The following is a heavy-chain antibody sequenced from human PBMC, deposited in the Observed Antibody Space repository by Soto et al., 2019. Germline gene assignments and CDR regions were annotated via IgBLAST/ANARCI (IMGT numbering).Heavy chain of an antibody. CDR1: GFSLSSYG. V-gene: IGHV3-30*18. D-gene: IGHD2-15*01. J-gene: IGHJ6*02. Sequence: QVQLVESGGGVVQPGRSLRLSCAASGFSLSSYGMHWVRQAPGKGLEWVALISYDGSNKYYADAVKGRFTISRDNSENTRYHPMNRLIAEDTAVYYGAKGGYSCANCYFDYYYSGRDVCTQGTTVIVSS. CDR2: ISYDGSNK. CDR3: AKGGYSCANCYFDYYYSGRDV.